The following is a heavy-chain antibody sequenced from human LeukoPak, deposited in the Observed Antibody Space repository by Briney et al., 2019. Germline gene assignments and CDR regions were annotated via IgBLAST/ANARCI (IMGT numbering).Heavy chain of an antibody. Sequence: SETLSLTCTVSGGSISSYYWSWIRQPPGKGLEWIGYIYTSGSTNYNPSLKSRVTISVDTSKNQFSLKLSSVTAADMAVYYCARHNGAGSSGYYWNFDYWGQGTLVTVSS. CDR2: IYTSGST. V-gene: IGHV4-4*09. CDR1: GGSISSYY. J-gene: IGHJ4*02. D-gene: IGHD3-22*01. CDR3: ARHNGAGSSGYYWNFDY.